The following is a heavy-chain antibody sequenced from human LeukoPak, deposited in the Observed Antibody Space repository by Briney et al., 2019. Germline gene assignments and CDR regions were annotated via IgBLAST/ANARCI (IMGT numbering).Heavy chain of an antibody. CDR1: GFTVSSNY. J-gene: IGHJ3*02. CDR3: ASQHIVVVTAISGHDAFDI. CDR2: IYSGGST. V-gene: IGHV3-53*01. Sequence: GGSLRLSCAASGFTVSSNYMSWVRQAPGKGLEWVSVIYSGGSTYYADSVKGRFTISRDNSKNTLYLQMNSLRAEDTAVYYCASQHIVVVTAISGHDAFDIWGQGTMVTVSS. D-gene: IGHD2-21*02.